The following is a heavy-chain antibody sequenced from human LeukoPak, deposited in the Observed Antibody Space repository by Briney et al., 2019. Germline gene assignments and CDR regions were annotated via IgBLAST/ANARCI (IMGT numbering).Heavy chain of an antibody. V-gene: IGHV4-59*01. CDR3: ARGVDSFDP. Sequence: SETLSLTCTVSGGSISSYYWSWIRQPPGKGLEWIGYIYYSGSTNYNPSLKSRVTISVDTSKNQFSLKLSSVTAADTAVYYCARGVDSFDPWGQGTLVTVSS. CDR2: IYYSGST. J-gene: IGHJ5*02. CDR1: GGSISSYY. D-gene: IGHD3-10*01.